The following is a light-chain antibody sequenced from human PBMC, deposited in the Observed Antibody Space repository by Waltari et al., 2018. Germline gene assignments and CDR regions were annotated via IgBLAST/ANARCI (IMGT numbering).Light chain of an antibody. CDR1: NIGTYS. CDR2: YDR. J-gene: IGLJ1*01. Sequence: SYVVTQPPSVSVAPGETATITCGGDNIGTYSVHWYQQKAGQAPVLVIFYDRDRPSGIPDRLSGSNSGNTATLTISRVEAGDEARYYCHVWHPHVDPGVVGTGTEVTVL. CDR3: HVWHPHVDPGV. V-gene: IGLV3-21*04.